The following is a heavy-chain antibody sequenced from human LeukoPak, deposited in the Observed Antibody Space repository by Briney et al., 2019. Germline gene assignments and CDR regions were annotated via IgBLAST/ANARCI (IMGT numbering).Heavy chain of an antibody. J-gene: IGHJ5*02. Sequence: SETLSLTCTVSGDSISGSNYHWGWIRQPPGKGLEWLGTVHHTGRAFYNPSLRGRTTVSLDTSKNQFSLKLTSVTAADTAVYYCARGPDAWGQGTLVTVSS. CDR2: VHHTGRA. CDR3: ARGPDA. V-gene: IGHV4-39*07. CDR1: GDSISGSNYH.